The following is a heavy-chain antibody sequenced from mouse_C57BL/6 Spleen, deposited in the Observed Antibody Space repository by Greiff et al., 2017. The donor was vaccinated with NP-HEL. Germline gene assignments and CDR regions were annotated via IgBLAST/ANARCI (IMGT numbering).Heavy chain of an antibody. Sequence: EVQLQQSGTVLARPGASVKMSCKTSGYTFTSYWMHWVKQRPGQGLEWIGAIYPGNSDTSYNQKFKGKAKLTAVTSASTAYMELSSLTNEDSAVYYCTRGAGSSYSFFAYWGKGTLVTVSA. D-gene: IGHD1-1*01. CDR2: IYPGNSDT. CDR1: GYTFTSYW. V-gene: IGHV1-5*01. CDR3: TRGAGSSYSFFAY. J-gene: IGHJ3*01.